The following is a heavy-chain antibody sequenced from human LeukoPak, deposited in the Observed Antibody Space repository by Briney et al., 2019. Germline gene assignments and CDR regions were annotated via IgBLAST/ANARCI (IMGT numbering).Heavy chain of an antibody. D-gene: IGHD4-23*01. V-gene: IGHV5-51*01. CDR1: GSIFTSYW. Sequence: GGSLQISCQCSGSIFTSYWIGWGRPPPGKGLEGMGIIYPGDSDTRYSPSFQGQVTISADKSITTAYLQWSSLKASDTAMYYCARLRLRWDPFDCWGQGTLVTVSS. CDR3: ARLRLRWDPFDC. CDR2: IYPGDSDT. J-gene: IGHJ4*02.